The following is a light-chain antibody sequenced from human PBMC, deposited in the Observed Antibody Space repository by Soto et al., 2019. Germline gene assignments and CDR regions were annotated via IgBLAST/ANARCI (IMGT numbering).Light chain of an antibody. J-gene: IGKJ5*01. CDR1: QRISSY. Sequence: DIQMTQSPSSLSASVGDRVTITCRASQRISSYLNWYQQKPGKAPNLLIYAASNLQSGVPSRFSGSGSGTDFTLTITSLQLEDFTTYYCQQSYNMPVTFGQGTRLEI. V-gene: IGKV1-39*01. CDR2: AAS. CDR3: QQSYNMPVT.